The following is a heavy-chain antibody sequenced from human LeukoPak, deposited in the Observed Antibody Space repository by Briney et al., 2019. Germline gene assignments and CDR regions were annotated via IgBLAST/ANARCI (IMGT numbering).Heavy chain of an antibody. V-gene: IGHV1-2*02. J-gene: IGHJ4*02. D-gene: IGHD1-26*01. CDR2: INPNSGAT. CDR1: GYTFTDYY. Sequence: GASVKVSCKASGYTFTDYYMHWVRQPPGQGLEWMGWINPNSGATNYAQKFQGRVTMTKDTSISTGYMELSRLRSGDTAVYYCARIRGGNNYHFDYWGQGTLVTVSS. CDR3: ARIRGGNNYHFDY.